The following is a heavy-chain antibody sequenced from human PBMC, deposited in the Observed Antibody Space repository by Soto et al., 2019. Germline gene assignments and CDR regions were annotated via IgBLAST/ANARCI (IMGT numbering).Heavy chain of an antibody. J-gene: IGHJ5*01. CDR3: AKDLTRPRAYWLDS. D-gene: IGHD3-16*01. V-gene: IGHV1-2*02. CDR1: GFSFTGYY. CDR2: INAHSGGT. Sequence: ASVKVSCKASGFSFTGYYIHWLRQAPGQGLGWMGWINAHSGGTEYAQKFQGRVTLTRDTSIATADLTLTSLTADDTALYYCAKDLTRPRAYWLDSWGQGTQVTVSS.